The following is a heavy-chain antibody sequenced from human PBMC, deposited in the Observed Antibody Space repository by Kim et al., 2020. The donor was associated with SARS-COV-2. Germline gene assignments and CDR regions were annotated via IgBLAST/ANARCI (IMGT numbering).Heavy chain of an antibody. Sequence: SVKVSCKASGGTFSSYAISWVRQAPGQGLEWMGGIIPIFGTANYAQKFQGRVTITADESTSTAYMELSSLRSEDTAVYYCARDGDYYGSGSYYNSGYWGQGTLVTVSS. V-gene: IGHV1-69*13. J-gene: IGHJ4*02. CDR1: GGTFSSYA. D-gene: IGHD3-10*01. CDR2: IIPIFGTA. CDR3: ARDGDYYGSGSYYNSGY.